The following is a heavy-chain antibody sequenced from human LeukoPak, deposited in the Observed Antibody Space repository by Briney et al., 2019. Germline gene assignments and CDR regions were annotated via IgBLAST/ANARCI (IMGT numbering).Heavy chain of an antibody. CDR2: INGSGGST. J-gene: IGHJ4*02. D-gene: IGHD5-18*01. Sequence: GGSLRLSCAASGFTFSSYAMSWVRQAPGKGLEWVSAINGSGGSTYYADSVKGRFTISRDNSKNTLYLQMNSLRAEDTAVYYCAKDLYRGEYSYGPFDYWGQGTLVTVSS. CDR1: GFTFSSYA. CDR3: AKDLYRGEYSYGPFDY. V-gene: IGHV3-23*01.